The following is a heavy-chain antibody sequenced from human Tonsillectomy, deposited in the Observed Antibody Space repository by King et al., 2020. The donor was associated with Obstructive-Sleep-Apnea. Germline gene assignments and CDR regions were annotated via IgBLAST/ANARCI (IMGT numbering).Heavy chain of an antibody. D-gene: IGHD2-15*01. V-gene: IGHV1-2*02. CDR2: INPNSGGT. Sequence: QLVQSGAEVKKPGASVKVSCKASGYTFTDYYMHWVRQAPGQGLEWMGWINPNSGGTSYVQKFQGRVTRTRDTSISTVYMELSRLTSDDTAVYYCARKISAPTPFDYWGQGTLVTVSS. J-gene: IGHJ4*02. CDR3: ARKISAPTPFDY. CDR1: GYTFTDYY.